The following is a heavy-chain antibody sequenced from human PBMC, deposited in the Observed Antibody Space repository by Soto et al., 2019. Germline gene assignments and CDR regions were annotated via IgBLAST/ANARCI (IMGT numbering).Heavy chain of an antibody. Sequence: SVKVSCKASGCTFSSYTISWVRQAPGQGLEWMGRIIPILGIANYAQKFQGRVTITADKSTSTAYMELSSLRSEDTAVYYCANYDSYYYDSSGHHFDIWGQGTMVTVSS. CDR1: GCTFSSYT. CDR2: IIPILGIA. CDR3: ANYDSYYYDSSGHHFDI. D-gene: IGHD3-22*01. V-gene: IGHV1-69*02. J-gene: IGHJ3*02.